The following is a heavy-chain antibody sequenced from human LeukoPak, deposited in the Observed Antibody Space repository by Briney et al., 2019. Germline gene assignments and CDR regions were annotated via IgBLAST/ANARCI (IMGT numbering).Heavy chain of an antibody. CDR3: ARGAWSSSWSGDDAFDT. J-gene: IGHJ3*02. V-gene: IGHV6-1*01. Sequence: SQTLSLTCAISGDSVSSNSAAWNWIRQSPSRGLEWLGRTYYRSKRYNDYAVSVKSRITINPDTSKNQFSLQLNSVTPEDTAVYYCARGAWSSSWSGDDAFDTWGQGTMVTVSS. D-gene: IGHD6-13*01. CDR2: TYYRSKRYN. CDR1: GDSVSSNSAA.